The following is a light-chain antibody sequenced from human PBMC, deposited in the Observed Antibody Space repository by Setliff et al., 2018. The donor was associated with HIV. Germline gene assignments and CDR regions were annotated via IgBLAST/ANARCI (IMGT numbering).Light chain of an antibody. V-gene: IGLV2-11*01. Sequence: QSVLTQPRSVSGSPGQSVTFSCTGSSSDVGAYNYVSWYQQHPGKASKLMIYDVTKRPSGVPDRFSGSKSGNTASLTISGLQAEDEADYYCCSYAGSYTYIFGSGTKVTVL. CDR2: DVT. CDR3: CSYAGSYTYI. CDR1: SSDVGAYNY. J-gene: IGLJ1*01.